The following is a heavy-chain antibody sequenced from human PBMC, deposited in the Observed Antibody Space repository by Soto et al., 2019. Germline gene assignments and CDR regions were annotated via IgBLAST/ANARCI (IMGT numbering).Heavy chain of an antibody. D-gene: IGHD2-2*02. Sequence: QVQLVQSGAEVKKPGSSVKVSCKASGGTFSSYTISWVRQAPGQGLEWMGRIIPILGIANYAQKFQGRVTITADKSTSTAYMELRSMRSEDTAVYYCARGNKDIVVVPAAIGGSRDAFDIWGQGTMVTVSS. CDR3: ARGNKDIVVVPAAIGGSRDAFDI. CDR2: IIPILGIA. J-gene: IGHJ3*02. V-gene: IGHV1-69*02. CDR1: GGTFSSYT.